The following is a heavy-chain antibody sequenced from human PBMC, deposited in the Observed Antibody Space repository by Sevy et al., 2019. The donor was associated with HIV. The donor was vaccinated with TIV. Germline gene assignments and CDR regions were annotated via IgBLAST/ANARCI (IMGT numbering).Heavy chain of an antibody. D-gene: IGHD2-8*02. Sequence: GGSLRLSCAASGFTFSNAWMSWVRQAPGKGLEWVGRIISKTDGGTTDYAAPVKGRFTISRDDSKNTLYLQMNSLKTADTAVYYCSTDPIIVLLVTDGMDVWGQGTTVTVSS. J-gene: IGHJ6*02. CDR2: IISKTDGGTT. V-gene: IGHV3-15*01. CDR3: STDPIIVLLVTDGMDV. CDR1: GFTFSNAW.